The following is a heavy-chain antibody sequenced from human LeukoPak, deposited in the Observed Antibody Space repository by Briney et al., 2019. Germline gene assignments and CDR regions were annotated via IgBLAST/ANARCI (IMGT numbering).Heavy chain of an antibody. CDR1: GGSISNSRYY. CDR3: ATHFMVRGVRSWFDP. CDR2: LSYSGNT. J-gene: IGHJ5*02. V-gene: IGHV4-39*01. Sequence: SETLSLTCSVSGGSISNSRYYWGWIRQPPGKGLEWFGSLSYSGNTYYNPYLRSRGTMSVDPSKNQFSLTLSSVTAADTAMYDCATHFMVRGVRSWFDPWGQGTLVTVSS. D-gene: IGHD3-10*01.